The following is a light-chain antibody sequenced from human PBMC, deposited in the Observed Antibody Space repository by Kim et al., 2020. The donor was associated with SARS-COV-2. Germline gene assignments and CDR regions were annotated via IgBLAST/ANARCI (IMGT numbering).Light chain of an antibody. Sequence: GQSITISCTGTSSDVGNYNLVSWYQQHPDKAPKLMIYEVTKRPSGVSNRFSGSKSGNTASLTISGLQAEDEADYYCCSYASSTTVVFGGGTKVTVL. CDR1: SSDVGNYNL. CDR3: CSYASSTTVV. J-gene: IGLJ2*01. CDR2: EVT. V-gene: IGLV2-23*02.